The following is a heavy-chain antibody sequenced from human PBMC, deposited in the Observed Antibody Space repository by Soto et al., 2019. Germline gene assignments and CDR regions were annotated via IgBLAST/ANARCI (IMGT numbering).Heavy chain of an antibody. V-gene: IGHV3-74*01. D-gene: IGHD2-21*02. CDR3: ARVPRCYSSDCYSWFDP. Sequence: GGSLRLSCAASGFTFSSYWMHWVRQAPGKGLVWVSRINSDGRSTTYADSVKGRFTISRDNAKNTLYLQMNSLRVEDTALYYCARVPRCYSSDCYSWFDPWGQGTLVTVSS. J-gene: IGHJ5*02. CDR1: GFTFSSYW. CDR2: INSDGRST.